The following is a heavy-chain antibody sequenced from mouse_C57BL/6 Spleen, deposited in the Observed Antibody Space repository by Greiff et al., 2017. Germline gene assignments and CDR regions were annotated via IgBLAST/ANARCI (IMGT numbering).Heavy chain of an antibody. V-gene: IGHV1-50*01. Sequence: QVQLQQPGAELVKPGASVKLSCKASGYTFTSYWMQWVKQRPGQGLEWIGGIDPYDSYTNYNQKFKGKATLTVDPSSSTAYMQLSSLTSEDSAVDYCARLNWDGYWGQGTTLTVSA. CDR1: GYTFTSYW. CDR2: IDPYDSYT. D-gene: IGHD4-1*01. J-gene: IGHJ2*01. CDR3: ARLNWDGY.